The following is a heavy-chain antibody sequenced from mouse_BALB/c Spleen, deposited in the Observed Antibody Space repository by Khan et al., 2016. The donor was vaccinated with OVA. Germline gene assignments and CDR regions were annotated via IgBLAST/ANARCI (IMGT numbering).Heavy chain of an antibody. V-gene: IGHV1-63*02. J-gene: IGHJ4*01. CDR1: GYTFTNYW. CDR2: IYPGNGNN. CDR3: SRPYCYGSSYGTMDG. D-gene: IGHD1-1*01. Sequence: QVQLKQSGAELVRPGTSVKMSCKAAGYTFTNYWIGWVKQRPGHGLEWIGDIYPGNGNNNHNEKFKGKATLTTDTSSSTAYMQLSSLTSEDSALYYCSRPYCYGSSYGTMDGWGRGTSVTVSS.